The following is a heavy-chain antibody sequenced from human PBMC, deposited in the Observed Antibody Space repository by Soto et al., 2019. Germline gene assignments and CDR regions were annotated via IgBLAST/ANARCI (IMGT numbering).Heavy chain of an antibody. CDR3: ARDLRYDFWSGYYSYNWFDP. CDR2: IYYSGST. D-gene: IGHD3-3*01. V-gene: IGHV4-59*01. Sequence: ETLSLTCTVSGGSISSYYWSWIRQPPGKGLEWIGYIYYSGSTNYNPSLKSRVTISVDTSKNQFSLKLSSVTAADTAVYYCARDLRYDFWSGYYSYNWFDPWGQGTLVTVSS. CDR1: GGSISSYY. J-gene: IGHJ5*02.